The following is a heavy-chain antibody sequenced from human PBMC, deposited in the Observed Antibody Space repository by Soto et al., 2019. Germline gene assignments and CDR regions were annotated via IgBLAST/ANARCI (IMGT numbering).Heavy chain of an antibody. D-gene: IGHD3-22*01. V-gene: IGHV1-2*02. CDR3: ARVGSGYYYYGMDV. CDR2: INPNSGGT. Sequence: QVQLVQSGAEVKKPGASVKVSCKASGYTFTGYYMHWVRQAPGQGLEWMGWINPNSGGTNYAQKLQGRVTMTRDTSISTAYMELSRLRSDDTAVYYCARVGSGYYYYGMDVWGQGTTVTVSS. CDR1: GYTFTGYY. J-gene: IGHJ6*02.